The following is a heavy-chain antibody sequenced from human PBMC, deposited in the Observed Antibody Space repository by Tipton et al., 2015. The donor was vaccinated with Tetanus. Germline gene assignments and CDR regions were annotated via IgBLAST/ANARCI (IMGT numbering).Heavy chain of an antibody. Sequence: SLRLSCAVSGFTFSNFHMNWVRQAPGKGLEWAAFISSTSSCIYYADSVKGRFTVSRDNAKSSLFLQMGSLRAEDTAVYYCASGRTFDYWGQGTLVTVSS. V-gene: IGHV3-21*01. J-gene: IGHJ4*02. CDR3: ASGRTFDY. CDR1: GFTFSNFH. D-gene: IGHD3/OR15-3a*01. CDR2: ISSTSSCI.